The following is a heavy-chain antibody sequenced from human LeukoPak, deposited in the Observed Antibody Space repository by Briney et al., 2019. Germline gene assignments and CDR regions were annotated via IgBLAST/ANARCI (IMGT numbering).Heavy chain of an antibody. CDR2: ISGSGGST. D-gene: IGHD3-3*01. V-gene: IGHV3-23*01. Sequence: GGSLRLSCAASGFTFSSYAMSWVRQAPGKGLEWVSAISGSGGSTYYADSVKGRFTISRDNSKNTLYLQMNSLRAEDTAVYYCAKDTRLRFLEWLPKSYYFDYWGQGTLVTVSS. CDR1: GFTFSSYA. CDR3: AKDTRLRFLEWLPKSYYFDY. J-gene: IGHJ4*02.